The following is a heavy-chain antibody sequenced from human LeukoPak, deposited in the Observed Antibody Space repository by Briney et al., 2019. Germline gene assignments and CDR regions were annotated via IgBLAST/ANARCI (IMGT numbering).Heavy chain of an antibody. V-gene: IGHV3-23*01. CDR3: AKRLHYDFWSGPLWY. D-gene: IGHD3-3*01. CDR2: IGGSGGST. J-gene: IGHJ4*02. CDR1: GFTFSSYA. Sequence: KAGGSLRLSCAASGFTFSSYAMSWVRQAPGKGLEWVSAIGGSGGSTYYADSVKGRFTISRDNSKNTLYLQMNSLRAEDTAVYYCAKRLHYDFWSGPLWYWGQGTLVTVSS.